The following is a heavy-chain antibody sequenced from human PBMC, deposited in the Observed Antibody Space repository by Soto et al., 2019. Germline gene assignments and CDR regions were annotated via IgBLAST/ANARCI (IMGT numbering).Heavy chain of an antibody. D-gene: IGHD5-18*01. CDR1: GGSLSSYS. J-gene: IGHJ4*02. Sequence: PSETLSLTCTVSGGSLSSYSWTWIRQPPGKPLEWVGSIYYSGSTYYNPSLKSRVTISVDTSKNQFSLKLSSVTAADTAVYYCASSYGGAAMVSGLDYWGQGTLVTVSS. V-gene: IGHV4-59*05. CDR2: IYYSGST. CDR3: ASSYGGAAMVSGLDY.